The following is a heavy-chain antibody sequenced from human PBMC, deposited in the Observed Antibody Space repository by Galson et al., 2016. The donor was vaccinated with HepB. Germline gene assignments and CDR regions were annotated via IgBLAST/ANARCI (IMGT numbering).Heavy chain of an antibody. V-gene: IGHV1-2*04. CDR2: IGSNSGDT. Sequence: SVKVSCKASGHSLTGHYIHWFRQAPGQGPERVGWIGSNSGDTKYPQKFQGWVTITRDTSISTAFMEVRGLKSDDTAVYYCARNSGKGDGMDVWGQGTTVTVSS. J-gene: IGHJ6*02. CDR3: ARNSGKGDGMDV. CDR1: GHSLTGHY. D-gene: IGHD1-26*01.